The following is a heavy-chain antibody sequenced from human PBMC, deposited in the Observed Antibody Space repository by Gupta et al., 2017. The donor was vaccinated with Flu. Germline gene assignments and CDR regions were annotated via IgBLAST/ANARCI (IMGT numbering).Heavy chain of an antibody. V-gene: IGHV3-30*18. Sequence: QVQLVESGGGVVQPGRSLRLSCEASGFGFNNYGMTWVRQALGKGLEWVAVISYDGKYEFYADSVKGRCSMSRDGSKNMVFLEMNSLRGEDTDVYYCAKDQMFQSLGGPFFDSGLDAWGLGTTVTVSS. CDR3: AKDQMFQSLGGPFFDSGLDA. CDR2: ISYDGKYE. D-gene: IGHD2-15*01. CDR1: GFGFNNYG. J-gene: IGHJ6*02.